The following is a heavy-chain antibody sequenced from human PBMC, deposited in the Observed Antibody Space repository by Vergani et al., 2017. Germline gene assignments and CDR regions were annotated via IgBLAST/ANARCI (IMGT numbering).Heavy chain of an antibody. CDR1: GFSFRGHG. CDR3: ANSVIAGNVGVAYFCMDV. V-gene: IGHV3-30*02. Sequence: QVHLVESGGGVVQPGRSLTLSCVASGFSFRGHGIHWVRQAPGKGLEWVSFIRYDGSSEYYGDSVKGRFTISRDKSQNTVNLQMNSLRTEDTAVYFCANSVIAGNVGVAYFCMDVWGRGTTVTVSS. CDR2: IRYDGSSE. D-gene: IGHD2/OR15-2a*01. J-gene: IGHJ6*02.